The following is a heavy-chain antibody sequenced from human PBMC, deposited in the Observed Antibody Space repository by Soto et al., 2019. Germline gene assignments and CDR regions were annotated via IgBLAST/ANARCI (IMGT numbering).Heavy chain of an antibody. Sequence: ASVKVSCKASGYTFTSYDINWVRQATGQGLEWMGWMNPNSGNTGYAQKFQGRVTMTRNTSISTAYMELSSLRSEDTAVYYCARGMMVRGVDPGVYYYYYGMDVWGQGTTVTVS. D-gene: IGHD3-10*01. CDR1: GYTFTSYD. CDR2: MNPNSGNT. CDR3: ARGMMVRGVDPGVYYYYYGMDV. J-gene: IGHJ6*02. V-gene: IGHV1-8*01.